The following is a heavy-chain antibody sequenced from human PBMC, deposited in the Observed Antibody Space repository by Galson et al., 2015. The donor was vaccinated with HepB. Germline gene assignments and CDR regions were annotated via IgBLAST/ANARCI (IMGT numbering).Heavy chain of an antibody. V-gene: IGHV1-69*13. J-gene: IGHJ6*02. CDR1: GGTFSSYA. CDR2: IIPIFGTA. CDR3: ARDSGSSFGGGYYYYYYGMDV. D-gene: IGHD3-16*01. Sequence: SVKVSCKASGGTFSSYAISWVRQAPGQGLEWMGGIIPIFGTANYAQKFQGRVTITADESTSTAYMELSSLRSEDTAVYYCARDSGSSFGGGYYYYYYGMDVWGQGTTVTVSS.